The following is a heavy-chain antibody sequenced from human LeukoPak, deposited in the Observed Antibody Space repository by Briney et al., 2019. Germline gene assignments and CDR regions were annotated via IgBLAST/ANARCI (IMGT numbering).Heavy chain of an antibody. CDR2: ISGRGGST. Sequence: GGSLRLSCAASGFSFSSYAMSWVRQAPGKGLEWVSAISGRGGSTYYADSVKGRFTISRDNSKNTLYLQMNSLRAEDTAVYYCAKSYYGDFPVLGYWGQGTLVTVSS. CDR3: AKSYYGDFPVLGY. J-gene: IGHJ4*02. V-gene: IGHV3-23*01. D-gene: IGHD4-17*01. CDR1: GFSFSSYA.